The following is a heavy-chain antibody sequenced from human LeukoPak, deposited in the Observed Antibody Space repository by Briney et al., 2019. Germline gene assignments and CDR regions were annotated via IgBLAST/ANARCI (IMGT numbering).Heavy chain of an antibody. CDR1: GFTFSSYS. J-gene: IGHJ4*02. CDR2: ISSSSSYI. CDR3: ARSMTTVTTFDY. D-gene: IGHD4-17*01. Sequence: GGSLRLSCAASGFTFSSYSMNWVRQAPGKRLEWVSSISSSSSYIYYADSVKGRFTISRDNAKNSLYLQTNSLRAEDTAVYYCARSMTTVTTFDYWGQGTLVTVSS. V-gene: IGHV3-21*01.